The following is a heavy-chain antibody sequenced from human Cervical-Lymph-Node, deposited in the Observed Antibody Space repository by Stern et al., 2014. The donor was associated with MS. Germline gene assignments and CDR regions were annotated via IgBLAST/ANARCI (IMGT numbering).Heavy chain of an antibody. CDR2: INPSGDSA. D-gene: IGHD3/OR15-3a*01. CDR3: ASGTGSKRPTGNY. J-gene: IGHJ4*02. Sequence: VQLVESGAEVKKPGASVKVSCKASGYTFTSHYMHWVRQAPGQGLEWVGIINPSGDSASYAQKFQGRLTMTRETSTSTVYMELSSLRSEDTAVYYCASGTGSKRPTGNYWGQGTLVTVSS. V-gene: IGHV1-46*01. CDR1: GYTFTSHY.